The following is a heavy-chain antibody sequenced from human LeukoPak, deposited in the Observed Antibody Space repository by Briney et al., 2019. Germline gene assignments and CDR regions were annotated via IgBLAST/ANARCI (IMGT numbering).Heavy chain of an antibody. CDR3: ARDRLDGSGSYCELIFDY. Sequence: ASVKVSCKASGYIFTSYYMHWVRQAPGQGLEWMGWINPNSGGTNYAQKFQGRVTMTRDTSIRTAYMELSRLRSDDTAVYFCARDRLDGSGSYCELIFDYWGQGTLVTVSS. CDR2: INPNSGGT. D-gene: IGHD3-10*01. V-gene: IGHV1-2*02. CDR1: GYIFTSYY. J-gene: IGHJ4*02.